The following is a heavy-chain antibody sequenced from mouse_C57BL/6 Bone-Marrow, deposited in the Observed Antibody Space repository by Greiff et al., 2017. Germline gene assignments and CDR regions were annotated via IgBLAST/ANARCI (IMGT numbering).Heavy chain of an antibody. CDR2: IWWDDDK. J-gene: IGHJ4*01. D-gene: IGHD1-1*01. CDR3: ARPYYGSSPYYYAMDY. V-gene: IGHV8-8*01. Sequence: QVTLNESGPGILQPSQTLSLTCSFSGFSLSTFGMGVGWIRQPSGKGLEWLAHIWWDDDKYYNPALKSRLTISKDTSKNQVFLKIANVDTADTATYYCARPYYGSSPYYYAMDYWGQGTSVTVSS. CDR1: GFSLSTFGMG.